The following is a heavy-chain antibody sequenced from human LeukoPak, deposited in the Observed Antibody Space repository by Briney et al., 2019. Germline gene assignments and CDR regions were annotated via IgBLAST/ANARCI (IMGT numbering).Heavy chain of an antibody. V-gene: IGHV3-48*03. CDR2: ISSSGSTI. CDR1: GFTFSSDE. Sequence: GGSLRLSCAASGFTFSSDEMNWVRQAPGKGLEWVSYISSSGSTIYYADSVKGRFTISRDNAKNSLYLQMNSLRAEDTAVYYCARCSKRYYYYGMDVWGQGTTVTVSS. D-gene: IGHD4/OR15-4a*01. J-gene: IGHJ6*02. CDR3: ARCSKRYYYYGMDV.